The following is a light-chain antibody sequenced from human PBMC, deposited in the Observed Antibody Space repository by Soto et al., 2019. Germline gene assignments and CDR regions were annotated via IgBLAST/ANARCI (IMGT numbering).Light chain of an antibody. J-gene: IGLJ3*02. CDR3: CSYAGNGAWV. V-gene: IGLV2-23*02. CDR1: GGDVGHYDL. Sequence: QSALTQPASVSGSPGQSITISCAGSGGDVGHYDLLSWYQQIPGKAPKLIIFDVNRRPSGVSDRFSGFKSGNTPSLTISGLQAEDEADFYCCSYAGNGAWVFGGGTKLTVL. CDR2: DVN.